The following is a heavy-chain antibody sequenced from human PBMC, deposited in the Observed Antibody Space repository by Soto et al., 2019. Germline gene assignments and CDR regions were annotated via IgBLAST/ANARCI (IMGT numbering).Heavy chain of an antibody. Sequence: QVQLVQCGGEVKKPGASVKVSCKTSGYSFTTYGISWVRQAPGQGLEWMGWISGYNGNTNYAQKFQGRDTMTTDTSTSTATMDLRSLGSDNTAVYYCAREGPAPYYYYYMDVWGQGSTVAVSS. CDR1: GYSFTTYG. CDR2: ISGYNGNT. V-gene: IGHV1-18*01. CDR3: AREGPAPYYYYYMDV. J-gene: IGHJ6*03.